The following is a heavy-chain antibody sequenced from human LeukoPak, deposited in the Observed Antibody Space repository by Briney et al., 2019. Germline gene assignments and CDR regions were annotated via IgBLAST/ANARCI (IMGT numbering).Heavy chain of an antibody. CDR3: AKKSPIFGVVIPLFDY. V-gene: IGHV3-23*01. J-gene: IGHJ4*02. CDR2: ISDSGDRT. Sequence: PGGSLRLSCAGSGFTFSSYAVSWVRQAPGKGLAWVSAISDSGDRTQYADSVKGRFTISRDNSKNTLYLQVNSLRAEDTAVYHCAKKSPIFGVVIPLFDYWGQGTLVSVSS. CDR1: GFTFSSYA. D-gene: IGHD3-3*01.